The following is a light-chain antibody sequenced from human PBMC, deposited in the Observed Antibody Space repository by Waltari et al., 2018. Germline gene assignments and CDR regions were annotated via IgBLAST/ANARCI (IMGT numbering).Light chain of an antibody. CDR1: QNIKNAY. V-gene: IGKV3-20*01. Sequence: ENVLTQSPGTLSLSLGERATLSCRASQNIKNAYLAWYQQRPGRSPRLLIYDASSRATDIPDRFSGSGSGTDFTLTISRLEPEDFAIYYCQQYGSLPWTFGQGTQVEIK. CDR3: QQYGSLPWT. J-gene: IGKJ1*01. CDR2: DAS.